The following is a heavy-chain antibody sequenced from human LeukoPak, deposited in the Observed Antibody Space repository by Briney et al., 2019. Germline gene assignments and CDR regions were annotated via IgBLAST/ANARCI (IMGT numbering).Heavy chain of an antibody. J-gene: IGHJ4*02. CDR1: GFTFISYA. V-gene: IGHV3-64D*09. CDR3: VKDNYYDSSGYFDY. CDR2: ISSNGGST. D-gene: IGHD3-22*01. Sequence: GGSLRLSCSASGFTFISYAMHWVRQAPGKGLEYVSAISSNGGSTYYSDSVKGRFTISRDSSKNTLYLQMSSLRAEDTAVYYCVKDNYYDSSGYFDYWGQGTLVTVSS.